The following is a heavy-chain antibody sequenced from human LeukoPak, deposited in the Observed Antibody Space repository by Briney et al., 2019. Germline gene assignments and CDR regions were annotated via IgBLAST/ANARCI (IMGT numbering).Heavy chain of an antibody. Sequence: PGGSLRLSCAASGFTFSSYSMNWVRQAPGKRLEWASSISSSSAYIYYADSVKGRFTISRDNAKNSLYLQMNSLRAEDTAVYFCARTTVTPSWFDPWGQGTLVTVSS. V-gene: IGHV3-21*01. D-gene: IGHD4-17*01. J-gene: IGHJ5*02. CDR1: GFTFSSYS. CDR2: ISSSSAYI. CDR3: ARTTVTPSWFDP.